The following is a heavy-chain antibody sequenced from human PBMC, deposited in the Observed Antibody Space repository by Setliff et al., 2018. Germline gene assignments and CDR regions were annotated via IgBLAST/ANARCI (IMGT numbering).Heavy chain of an antibody. CDR1: GFTFSGYG. J-gene: IGHJ6*03. CDR2: LGYDGTNE. V-gene: IGHV3-30*02. D-gene: IGHD6-13*01. CDR3: AKSAGQQLELYYYYYMDV. Sequence: GGSLRLSCSASGFTFSGYGMHWVRQAPGKGLEWVAALGYDGTNEYSADSVKGRFTISRDNSKNTLHLQMNSLRIEDTAVYYCAKSAGQQLELYYYYYMDVWGKGTTVTVSS.